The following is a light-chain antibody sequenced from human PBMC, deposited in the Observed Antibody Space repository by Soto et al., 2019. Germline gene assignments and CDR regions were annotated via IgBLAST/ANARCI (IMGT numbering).Light chain of an antibody. Sequence: DIQMTQSPSTLSASVGDRVTITSRASQSISSWLAWYQQKPGKAPKLLIYKASSLESGVPSRFSGSGSGTEFTLTISSLQHDDFATYYCQQYNSYPSFGQGTKLEIK. CDR3: QQYNSYPS. CDR1: QSISSW. V-gene: IGKV1-5*03. J-gene: IGKJ2*01. CDR2: KAS.